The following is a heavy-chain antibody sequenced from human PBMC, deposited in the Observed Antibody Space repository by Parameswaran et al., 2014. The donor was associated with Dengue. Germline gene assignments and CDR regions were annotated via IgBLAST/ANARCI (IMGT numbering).Heavy chain of an antibody. D-gene: IGHD3-22*01. V-gene: IGHV3-48*02. Sequence: WIRQPQEGLEWVSYISSSSSTIYYADSVKGRFTISRDNAKNSLYLQMNSLRDEDTAVYYCARDGDSSGYYLLYYYYGMDVWGQGTTVTVSS. CDR3: ARDGDSSGYYLLYYYYGMDV. J-gene: IGHJ6*02. CDR2: ISSSSSTI.